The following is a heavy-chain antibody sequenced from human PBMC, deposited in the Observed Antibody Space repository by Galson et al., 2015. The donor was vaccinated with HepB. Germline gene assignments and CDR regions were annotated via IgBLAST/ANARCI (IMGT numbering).Heavy chain of an antibody. CDR1: GFTFSSYG. V-gene: IGHV3-33*01. CDR2: IWYDGSNK. Sequence: SLRLSCAASGFTFSSYGMHWVRQAPGKGLEWVAVIWYDGSNKYYADSVKGRFTISRDNSKNTLYLQMNSLRAEDTAVYYCARDRGWLNSGETIDYWGQGTLVTVSS. CDR3: ARDRGWLNSGETIDY. J-gene: IGHJ4*02. D-gene: IGHD3-16*01.